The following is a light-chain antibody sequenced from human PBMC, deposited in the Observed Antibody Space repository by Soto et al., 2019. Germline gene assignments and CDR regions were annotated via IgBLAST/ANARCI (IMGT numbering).Light chain of an antibody. CDR2: LGS. J-gene: IGKJ1*01. V-gene: IGKV2-28*01. CDR1: QTLLHSNGYNY. CDR3: MQSLQTPWT. Sequence: DIVMTQSPLSLPVTPGDPASISCRSSQTLLHSNGYNYLDWYLQKPGQSPQLLISLGSDRASGVPDRFSGSGSGTDFTLKISRVEAEDVGVYYCMQSLQTPWTFGQGTNVGI.